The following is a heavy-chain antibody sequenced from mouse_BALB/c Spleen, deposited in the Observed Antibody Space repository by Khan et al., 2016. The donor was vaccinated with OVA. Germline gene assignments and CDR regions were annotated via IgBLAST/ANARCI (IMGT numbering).Heavy chain of an antibody. Sequence: VRLQQSGPELMKPGASVKISCKASGYSFTSYYMHWVKQSHGKSLEWIGYIDPFNGGTSYNQRFKGKATLTVDKSSSTAYMHLSSLTSEDSAVYYCARSTWTSWYFDVWGAGTTVTVSS. CDR2: IDPFNGGT. J-gene: IGHJ1*01. CDR1: GYSFTSYY. CDR3: ARSTWTSWYFDV. V-gene: IGHV1-31*01.